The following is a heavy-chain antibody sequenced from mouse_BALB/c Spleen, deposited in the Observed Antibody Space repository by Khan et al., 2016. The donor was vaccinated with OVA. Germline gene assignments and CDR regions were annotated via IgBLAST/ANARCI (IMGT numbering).Heavy chain of an antibody. V-gene: IGHV9-4*02. D-gene: IGHD2-2*01. Sequence: QVQLKESGPELKKPGETVRISCKASGYTFTTAGMQWVQKMPGKGLKWIGWINTHSGVPKYAEDFKGRFAFSLETSASTAYLQITNLKNEDTATYFCASGYGYGWYSDVWGAGTTVTVSS. J-gene: IGHJ1*01. CDR1: GYTFTTAG. CDR3: ASGYGYGWYSDV. CDR2: INTHSGVP.